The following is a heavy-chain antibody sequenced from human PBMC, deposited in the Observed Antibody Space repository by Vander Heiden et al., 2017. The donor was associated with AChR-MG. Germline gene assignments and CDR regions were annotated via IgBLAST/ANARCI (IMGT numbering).Heavy chain of an antibody. CDR1: GYTFTSYA. J-gene: IGHJ4*02. Sequence: QVQLVQSGAEVKKPGASVKVACKASGYTFTSYAIHWVRQAPGPRVEWMGWINAGHGHTNASQRFQGRVTITRDTSVSTAYMELSSISPEDTAVYYCARVPVLTGGQDDYWGQGTLVDVSS. CDR2: INAGHGHT. CDR3: ARVPVLTGGQDDY. V-gene: IGHV1-3*01.